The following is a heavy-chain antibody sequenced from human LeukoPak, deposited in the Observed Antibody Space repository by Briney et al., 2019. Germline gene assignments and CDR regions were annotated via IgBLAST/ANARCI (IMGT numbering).Heavy chain of an antibody. Sequence: GGSLRLSCAASGFTFSSYAMGWVRQAPGKGLEWVSGISGSGGSTYYADSVKGRFTISRDNSKNTLYLQMNSLRAEDTAGYYCAKEPEYSSSDYWGQGALVTVSS. J-gene: IGHJ4*02. D-gene: IGHD6-6*01. V-gene: IGHV3-23*01. CDR3: AKEPEYSSSDY. CDR2: ISGSGGST. CDR1: GFTFSSYA.